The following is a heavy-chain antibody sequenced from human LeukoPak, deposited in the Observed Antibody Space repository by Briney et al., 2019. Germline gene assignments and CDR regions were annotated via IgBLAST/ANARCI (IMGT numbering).Heavy chain of an antibody. CDR3: ARQDCSGGSCFPYFDY. CDR1: GYSFTSYW. Sequence: GESLKISCKGSGYSFTSYWIGWVRQMPGKGLEWMGIIYPGDSDTRYSPSFQGQVTISADKSISTAYLQWSSLKASDTAMYYCARQDCSGGSCFPYFDYWGQGTLVTVSS. CDR2: IYPGDSDT. V-gene: IGHV5-51*01. J-gene: IGHJ4*02. D-gene: IGHD2-15*01.